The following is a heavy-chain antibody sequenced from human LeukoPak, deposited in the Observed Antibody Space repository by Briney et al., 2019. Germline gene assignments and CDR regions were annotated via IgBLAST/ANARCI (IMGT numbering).Heavy chain of an antibody. CDR3: ASGGSLWSWFDP. CDR2: IYYSGST. D-gene: IGHD3-10*01. CDR1: GGSVSSGSYY. J-gene: IGHJ5*02. V-gene: IGHV4-61*01. Sequence: SETLSLTCTVSGGSVSSGSYYWSWIRQPPGKGLEWIGYIYYSGSTNYNPSLKSRVTISVDTSKNQFSLKLSSVTAADTAVYYCASGGSLWSWFDPWGQGTLVTVSS.